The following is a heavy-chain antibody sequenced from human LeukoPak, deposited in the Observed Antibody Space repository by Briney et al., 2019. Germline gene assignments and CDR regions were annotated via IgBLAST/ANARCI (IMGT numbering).Heavy chain of an antibody. CDR3: ARDFRSRSVVVVAATVDY. V-gene: IGHV4-39*07. J-gene: IGHJ4*02. CDR2: IYYSGST. Sequence: SETLSLTCTVSGGSISSSSYYWGWIRQPPGKGLEWIGSIYYSGSTNYNPSLKSRVTISVDTSKNQFSLKLSSVTAADTAVYYCARDFRSRSVVVVAATVDYWGQGTLVTVSS. CDR1: GGSISSSSYY. D-gene: IGHD2-15*01.